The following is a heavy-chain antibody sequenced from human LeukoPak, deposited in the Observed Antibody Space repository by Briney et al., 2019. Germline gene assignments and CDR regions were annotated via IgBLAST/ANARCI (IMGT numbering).Heavy chain of an antibody. V-gene: IGHV4-39*01. J-gene: IGHJ3*01. Sequence: PETLSLACAVSGGSISSSSYYWAWIRQPPGKGLEWIGTIYYSGSTYHNPSLKSRVTMSVDTSRNQFSPKLSSVDAADTAVYYCAKAGVRYFDSSGLYAFDFWGQGTTVTVSS. D-gene: IGHD3-22*01. CDR1: GGSISSSSYY. CDR2: IYYSGST. CDR3: AKAGVRYFDSSGLYAFDF.